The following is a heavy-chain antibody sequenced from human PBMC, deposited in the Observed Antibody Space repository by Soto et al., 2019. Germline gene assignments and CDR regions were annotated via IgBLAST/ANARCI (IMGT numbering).Heavy chain of an antibody. CDR1: GYTFTGYY. CDR3: ARDGTSITGTTIGADAVDI. V-gene: IGHV1-2*04. J-gene: IGHJ3*02. CDR2: INPNSGGT. Sequence: QVQLVQSGAEVKKPGASVKVSCKASGYTFTGYYMHWVRQAPGQGLEWMGWINPNSGGTNYAQKFQGWVTMTRDTSISTAYMELSRLRSDDTAVYYCARDGTSITGTTIGADAVDIWGQGTMVTVSS. D-gene: IGHD1-7*01.